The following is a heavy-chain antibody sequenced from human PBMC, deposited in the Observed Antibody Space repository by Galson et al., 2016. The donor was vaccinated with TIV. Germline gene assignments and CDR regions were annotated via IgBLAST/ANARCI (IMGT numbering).Heavy chain of an antibody. V-gene: IGHV4-38-2*01. J-gene: IGHJ5*01. D-gene: IGHD2-15*01. CDR2: IFYSGTT. Sequence: ETLSLTCGVSGYDISMGYYWGWIRQSPGKGLEWIGSIFYSGTTRYEPSLKSRARISVDTSKNQFSLRLTSVTAADTAVYYCARVSFVAMVEGGSPAIRYWFDSWGQGTLVTVSS. CDR3: ARVSFVAMVEGGSPAIRYWFDS. CDR1: GYDISMGYY.